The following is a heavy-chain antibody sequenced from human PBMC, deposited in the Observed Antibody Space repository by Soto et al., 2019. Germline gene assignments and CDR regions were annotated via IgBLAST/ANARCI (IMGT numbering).Heavy chain of an antibody. J-gene: IGHJ5*02. Sequence: QLQLQESGPGLVKPSETLSLTCTVSGGSISSRSYYWGWIRQPPGQGLEWIGSTSYSGRTYYNPSLKSRVPISVDKSRTPVPLKLNSGTPAEPAIYYCARTAMTTVTNNWFDPWGQGTQVTVSS. CDR3: ARTAMTTVTNNWFDP. V-gene: IGHV4-39*01. CDR1: GGSISSRSYY. D-gene: IGHD4-4*01. CDR2: TSYSGRT.